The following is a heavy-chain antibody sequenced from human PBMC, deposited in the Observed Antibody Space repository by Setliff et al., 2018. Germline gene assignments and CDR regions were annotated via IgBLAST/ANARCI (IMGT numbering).Heavy chain of an antibody. Sequence: GGSLRLSCTASGFPFGDYAMSWVRQAPGKGLEWVGFIRSKAYGGTTEYAASVKGRFTISRDDSKSTAYMELSSLRSEDTAVYYCVTFSSSWDGYWGQGTLVTVS. CDR3: VTFSSSWDGY. V-gene: IGHV3-49*04. CDR1: GFPFGDYA. J-gene: IGHJ4*02. D-gene: IGHD6-13*01. CDR2: IRSKAYGGTT.